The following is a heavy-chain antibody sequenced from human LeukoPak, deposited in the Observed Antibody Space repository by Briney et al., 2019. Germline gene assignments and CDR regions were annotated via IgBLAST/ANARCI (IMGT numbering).Heavy chain of an antibody. CDR3: ARAFGGSYSSTVDY. D-gene: IGHD1-26*01. V-gene: IGHV3-30*01. Sequence: GGSLRLSCVVSGFAFSNYAMHWVRQAPGQAPGKGLEWVAVMSYDGSHEYYADSVKGRFTISRDNPKSTLYLQMNSLRPEDTAVYYCARAFGGSYSSTVDYWGQGTLVTVSS. CDR2: MSYDGSHE. J-gene: IGHJ4*02. CDR1: GFAFSNYA.